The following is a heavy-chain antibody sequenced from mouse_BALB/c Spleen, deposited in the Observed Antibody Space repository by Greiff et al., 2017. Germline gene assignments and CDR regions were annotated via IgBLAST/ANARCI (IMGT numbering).Heavy chain of an antibody. CDR2: ISDGGSYT. CDR1: GFTFSDYY. CDR3: ARGGVFAMDY. J-gene: IGHJ4*01. V-gene: IGHV5-4*02. Sequence: DVKLVESGGGLVKPGGSLKLSCAASGFTFSDYYMYWVRQTPEKRLEWVATISDGGSYTYYPDSVKGRFTISRDNAKNNLYLQMSSLKSEDTAMYYCARGGVFAMDYWGQGTSVTVSS.